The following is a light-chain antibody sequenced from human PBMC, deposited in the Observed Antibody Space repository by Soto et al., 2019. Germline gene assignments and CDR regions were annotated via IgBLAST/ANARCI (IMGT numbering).Light chain of an antibody. CDR3: QQFSSYPLT. Sequence: EIVFTQSPGTLSLSPGERATLSCRASQSVSSSYLAWYQQKPGQAPRLLIYDASSRDTGIPDRFSGGGSGTEFTLTISRLEPEDFAVYYCQQFSSYPLTFGGGTKVDIK. CDR2: DAS. V-gene: IGKV3-20*01. CDR1: QSVSSSY. J-gene: IGKJ4*01.